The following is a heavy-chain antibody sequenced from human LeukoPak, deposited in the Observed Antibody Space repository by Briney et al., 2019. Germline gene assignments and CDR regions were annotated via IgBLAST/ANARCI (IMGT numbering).Heavy chain of an antibody. CDR3: AKVDGYNSGWYDS. CDR1: GITFDDYG. CDR2: ISWNSGNI. D-gene: IGHD6-19*01. Sequence: GRSLRLSCAASGITFDDYGMHWVRQPPGKGLKWVSGISWNSGNIGYADSVKGRFTISRDNAKNSLYLQMDILKPEDTAFYYCAKVDGYNSGWYDSWGQGTLVTVSS. J-gene: IGHJ5*01. V-gene: IGHV3-9*01.